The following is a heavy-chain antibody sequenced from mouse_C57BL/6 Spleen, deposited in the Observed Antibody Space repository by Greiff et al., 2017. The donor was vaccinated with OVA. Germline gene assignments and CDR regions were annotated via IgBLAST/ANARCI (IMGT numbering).Heavy chain of an antibody. J-gene: IGHJ2*01. CDR3: AIVGFDY. V-gene: IGHV1-74*01. Sequence: QVQLKQPGAELVKPGASVKVSCKASGYTFTSYWMHWVKQRPGQGLEWIGRIHPSDSDTNYNQKFKGKATLTVAKSSSTAYMQLSSLASEDSAVYYCAIVGFDYWGQGTTLTVSS. CDR2: IHPSDSDT. CDR1: GYTFTSYW.